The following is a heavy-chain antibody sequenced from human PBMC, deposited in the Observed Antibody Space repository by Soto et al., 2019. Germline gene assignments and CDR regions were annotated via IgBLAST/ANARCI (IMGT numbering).Heavy chain of an antibody. J-gene: IGHJ5*02. CDR2: IYYSGTT. D-gene: IGHD5-18*01. V-gene: IGHV4-59*01. CDR1: GGSISSYY. CDR3: ARHSGYSYGYPNWFDP. Sequence: SETLSLTCTVSGGSISSYYWSWLRQPPGKGLEYIAYIYYSGTTNYNPSLKSRVTISVDTSKKQFSLKLSAVTAADTAVYYCARHSGYSYGYPNWFDPWGQGTLVTVSS.